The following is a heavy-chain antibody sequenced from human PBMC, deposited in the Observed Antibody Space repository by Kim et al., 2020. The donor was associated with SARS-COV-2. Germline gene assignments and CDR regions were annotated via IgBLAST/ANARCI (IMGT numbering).Heavy chain of an antibody. CDR1: GGTFSSYA. Sequence: SVKVSCKASGGTFSSYAISWVRQAPGQGLEWMGRIIPILGIANYAQKFQGRVTITADKSTSTAYMELSSLRSEDTAVYYCARATFTDSSGSPFYDPWGQGTLVTVSS. CDR3: ARATFTDSSGSPFYDP. V-gene: IGHV1-69*04. D-gene: IGHD3-22*01. CDR2: IIPILGIA. J-gene: IGHJ5*02.